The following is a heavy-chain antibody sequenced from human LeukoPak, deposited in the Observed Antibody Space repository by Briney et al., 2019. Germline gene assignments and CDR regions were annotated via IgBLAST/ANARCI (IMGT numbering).Heavy chain of an antibody. D-gene: IGHD3-3*01. CDR1: GFSFSDFW. V-gene: IGHV3-30*18. CDR3: AKDGILRFLEWLLDY. CDR2: ISYDGSNK. Sequence: PGGSLRLSCAASGFSFSDFWMSWVRQAPGKGLEWVAVISYDGSNKYYADSVKGRFTISRDNSKNTLYLQMNGLRAEDTAVYYCAKDGILRFLEWLLDYWGQGTLVTVSS. J-gene: IGHJ4*02.